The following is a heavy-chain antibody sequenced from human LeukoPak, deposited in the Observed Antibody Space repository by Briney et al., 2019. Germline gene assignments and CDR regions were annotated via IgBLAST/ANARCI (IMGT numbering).Heavy chain of an antibody. J-gene: IGHJ6*02. CDR3: ARDEKIALAGTNYYYYGMDV. CDR2: ISSSGSTI. D-gene: IGHD6-19*01. Sequence: GGSLRLSCAASGFTFSSYEMNWIRQAPGKGLEWVSYISSSGSTIYYAHSEKGRFTISRDNAKNSLYLQMNSLRAEDTAIYYCARDEKIALAGTNYYYYGMDVWGQGTTVTVSS. V-gene: IGHV3-48*03. CDR1: GFTFSSYE.